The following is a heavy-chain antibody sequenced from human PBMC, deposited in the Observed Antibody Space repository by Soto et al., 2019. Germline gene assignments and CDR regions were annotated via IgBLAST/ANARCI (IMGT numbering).Heavy chain of an antibody. J-gene: IGHJ6*02. CDR3: ARHAGGLTGDLYYGMDV. D-gene: IGHD7-27*01. CDR1: GFSFSTYV. V-gene: IGHV3-30-3*01. Sequence: PGGSLRLSCTASGFSFSTYVMHWVRQAPGEGLEWVAGISVEGSSTHYADSVKGRFTISRDNAKNSLYLQMNSLRAEDTAVYYCARHAGGLTGDLYYGMDVWGQGTTVTVSS. CDR2: ISVEGSST.